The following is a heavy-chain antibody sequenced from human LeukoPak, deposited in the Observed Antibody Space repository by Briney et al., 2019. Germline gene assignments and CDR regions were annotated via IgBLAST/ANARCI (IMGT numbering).Heavy chain of an antibody. CDR1: GGSISSSSYY. V-gene: IGHV4-39*01. CDR3: ARHSLAARLNYYYMDV. D-gene: IGHD6-6*01. CDR2: IFYSGST. J-gene: IGHJ6*03. Sequence: SETLSLTCTVSGGSISSSSYYWGWIRQSPGKGLEWIGSIFYSGSTYYNPSLKSRVTISVDTSKNQFSLKLSSVTAADTAVYYCARHSLAARLNYYYMDVWGKGTTVTVSS.